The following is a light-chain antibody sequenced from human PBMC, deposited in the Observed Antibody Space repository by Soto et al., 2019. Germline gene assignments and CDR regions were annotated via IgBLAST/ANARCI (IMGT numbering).Light chain of an antibody. Sequence: QSALTKRASVTGSPGPSITISCPGTRTDVGGYNYVSWYQQHPGKAPKLMIYDVSNRASGVSNRFSGSKSGNTASLTISGLQAEYEADYYCSSYTSSSTIYVFLPGTMVTVL. CDR2: DVS. V-gene: IGLV2-14*01. CDR1: RTDVGGYNY. J-gene: IGLJ1*01. CDR3: SSYTSSSTIYV.